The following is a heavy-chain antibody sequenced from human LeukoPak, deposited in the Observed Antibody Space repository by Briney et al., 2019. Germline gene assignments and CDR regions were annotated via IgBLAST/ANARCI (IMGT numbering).Heavy chain of an antibody. CDR2: LKSKTDGGTT. D-gene: IGHD5-12*01. CDR1: GFTFSNAW. V-gene: IGHV3-15*01. CDR3: TTETAYEILLDY. Sequence: PGGSLRLSCAASGFTFSNAWMSWVRQAPGKGLWWGGRLKSKTDGGTTDYAAPVKGRFTISRDDSKNTLYLQMNSLKTEDTAVYYCTTETAYEILLDYWGQGTLVTVSS. J-gene: IGHJ4*02.